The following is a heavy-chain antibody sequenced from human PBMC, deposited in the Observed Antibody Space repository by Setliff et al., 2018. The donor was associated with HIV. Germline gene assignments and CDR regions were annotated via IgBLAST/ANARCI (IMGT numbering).Heavy chain of an antibody. Sequence: ASVKVSCKASGYTFSSYYMHWVRQAPGQGLEWMGIINPSGDRTTYTKKFQGRVTITRDTSADTVYMELSSLRSEDTAVYYCARDLGGDGYNYHYYYGMDVWGQGTTVTVSS. CDR1: GYTFSSYY. CDR2: INPSGDRT. J-gene: IGHJ6*02. V-gene: IGHV1-46*01. CDR3: ARDLGGDGYNYHYYYGMDV. D-gene: IGHD3-16*01.